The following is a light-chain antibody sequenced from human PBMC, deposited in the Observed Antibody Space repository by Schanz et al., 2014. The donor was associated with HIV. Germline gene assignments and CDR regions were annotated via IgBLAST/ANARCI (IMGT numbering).Light chain of an antibody. Sequence: QSALSQPASVSGSPGQSITISCAGTGSDLGRYDRVSWYQYRPGRVPKVIIFGVTNRPSGVSNRFSGSKSGNTASLTFSGLQAEDEADYYCCSYAGTSTFVVFGGGTKLTVL. CDR2: GVT. V-gene: IGLV2-23*02. CDR3: CSYAGTSTFVV. CDR1: GSDLGRYDR. J-gene: IGLJ2*01.